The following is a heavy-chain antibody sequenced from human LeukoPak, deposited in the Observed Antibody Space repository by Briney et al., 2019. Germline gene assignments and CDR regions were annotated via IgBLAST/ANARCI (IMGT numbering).Heavy chain of an antibody. CDR3: ARAKEEALYYYYYYYMDV. V-gene: IGHV3-7*04. CDR1: GFTFSRFW. CDR2: IKEDGSEK. J-gene: IGHJ6*03. Sequence: GGSLRLSCAASGFTFSRFWMSWVRQAPGKGLEWVANIKEDGSEKKYIDSVKGRFTISRDNAKNSVYLQMNSLRAEDTAVYYCARAKEEALYYYYYYYMDVWGKGTTVTISS. D-gene: IGHD2-2*02.